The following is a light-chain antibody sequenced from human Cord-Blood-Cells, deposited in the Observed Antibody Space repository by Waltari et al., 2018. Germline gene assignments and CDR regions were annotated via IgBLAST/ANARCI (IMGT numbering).Light chain of an antibody. Sequence: DIQMTQSPSSLSASVGDRVTITCRASQSISSYLNWYQQKPGKAPKLLIYAASSLQSGVPSRFSGSGSGTDFTLTISILQPEDFATYYCQRSYRTPLTFGGGTKVEIK. J-gene: IGKJ4*01. CDR2: AAS. CDR1: QSISSY. CDR3: QRSYRTPLT. V-gene: IGKV1-39*01.